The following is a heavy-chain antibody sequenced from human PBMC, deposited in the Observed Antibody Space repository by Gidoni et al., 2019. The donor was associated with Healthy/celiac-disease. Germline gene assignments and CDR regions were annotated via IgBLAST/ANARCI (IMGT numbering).Heavy chain of an antibody. CDR2: IYSGVST. CDR1: GFTVSSNY. V-gene: IGHV3-53*01. J-gene: IGHJ6*02. Sequence: EVQLVESGGGLIQPGGSLRLSCAASGFTVSSNYMSWVRQAPGRGLEWVSVIYSGVSTYYEDAVKGRFTISSDNAKNTMYLQMNSRRAEYTAVYYCARDARIVGAIPYYYGIDVWGQGTTVTVSS. CDR3: ARDARIVGAIPYYYGIDV. D-gene: IGHD1-26*01.